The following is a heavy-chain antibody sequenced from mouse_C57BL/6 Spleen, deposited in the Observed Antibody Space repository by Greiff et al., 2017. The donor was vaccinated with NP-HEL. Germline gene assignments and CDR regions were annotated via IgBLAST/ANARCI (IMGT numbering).Heavy chain of an antibody. CDR2: IHPNSGST. CDR3: ARGYGSSYLDY. Sequence: VQLQQSGAELVKPGASVKLSCKASGYTFTSYWMHWVKQRPGQGLEWIGMIHPNSGSTNYNEKFKSKATLTVDKSSSTAYMQLSSLTSEDSAVYYCARGYGSSYLDYWGQGTTLTVSS. CDR1: GYTFTSYW. D-gene: IGHD1-1*01. J-gene: IGHJ2*01. V-gene: IGHV1-64*01.